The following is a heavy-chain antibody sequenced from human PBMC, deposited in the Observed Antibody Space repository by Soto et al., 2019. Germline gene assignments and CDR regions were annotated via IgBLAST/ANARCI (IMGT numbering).Heavy chain of an antibody. D-gene: IGHD3-22*01. J-gene: IGHJ4*02. Sequence: EVQLVESGGGLVQPGGSLRLSCVASGLTLSRYWMSWVRQAPGKGLEWVANIKEDGGKTYYVDSVKGRFTISRDNAKNSVYLQMNSLGVEDTAVYYCSRDYYGPGSDWGQGPLVIVSS. CDR1: GLTLSRYW. CDR3: SRDYYGPGSD. V-gene: IGHV3-7*04. CDR2: IKEDGGKT.